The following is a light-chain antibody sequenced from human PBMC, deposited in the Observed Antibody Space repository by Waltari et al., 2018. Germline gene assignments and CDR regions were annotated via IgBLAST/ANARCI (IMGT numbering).Light chain of an antibody. Sequence: QSALTQPASVSGSPGQSITLSCTGTSSDIGSYNFVSLYQKHPGKAPKVMIYDVNNRPSGVSSRFSGSKSGNTASLTISGLQAEDEADYYCSSYTTGSTRYVFGSGTKVTVL. J-gene: IGLJ1*01. CDR3: SSYTTGSTRYV. CDR1: SSDIGSYNF. V-gene: IGLV2-14*03. CDR2: DVN.